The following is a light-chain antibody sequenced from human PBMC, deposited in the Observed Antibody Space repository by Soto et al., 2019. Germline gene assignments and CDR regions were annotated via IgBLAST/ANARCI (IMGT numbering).Light chain of an antibody. CDR3: QQYGNLWI. Sequence: TLSVSPGERATLSCTASHYIYSNVAWFQQRPGQAPRLLIYRASTRATGTPARFTGSGSGTEFTLTITSPQSEDFALYYWQQYGNLWIFGHGTQVDI. CDR2: RAS. CDR1: HYIYSN. J-gene: IGKJ3*01. V-gene: IGKV3-15*01.